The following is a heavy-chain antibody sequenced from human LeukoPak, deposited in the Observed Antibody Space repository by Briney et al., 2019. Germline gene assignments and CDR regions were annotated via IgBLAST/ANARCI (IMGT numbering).Heavy chain of an antibody. CDR1: GGSFSGYY. J-gene: IGHJ4*02. CDR2: INHSGST. V-gene: IGHV4-34*01. CDR3: ARHKRGYSYGPLYYFDY. Sequence: SETLSLTCAVYGGSFSGYYWSWIRQPPGKGLEWIGEINHSGSTNYNPSLKSRATISVDTPKNQFSLKLTSVTAADTAVYYCARHKRGYSYGPLYYFDYWGQGALVTVSS. D-gene: IGHD5-18*01.